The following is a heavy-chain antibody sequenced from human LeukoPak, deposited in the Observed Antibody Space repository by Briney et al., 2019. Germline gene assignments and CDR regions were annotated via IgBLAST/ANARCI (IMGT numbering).Heavy chain of an antibody. Sequence: PGGSLRLSCAASGFTFSSYAMSWVRQAPGKGLEWVSVIYSGGSTYYADSVKGRFTISRDNSKNTLYLQVNSLRAEDTAVYYCARGRDYGECDYWGQGTLVTVSS. V-gene: IGHV3-23*03. CDR2: IYSGGST. CDR1: GFTFSSYA. CDR3: ARGRDYGECDY. D-gene: IGHD4-17*01. J-gene: IGHJ4*02.